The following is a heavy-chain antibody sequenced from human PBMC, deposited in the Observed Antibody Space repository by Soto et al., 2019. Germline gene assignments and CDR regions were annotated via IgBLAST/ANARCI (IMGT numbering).Heavy chain of an antibody. CDR1: GFTFSSYS. V-gene: IGHV3-21*01. CDR2: ISSSSSYI. Sequence: EVQLVESGGGLVKPGGSLRLSCAASGFTFSSYSMNWVRQAPGKGLEWVSSISSSSSYIYYADSVKGRFTISRDNAKNSLYLQMNSLRAEDTAVYYCARDRYYYDSSGKLDYWGQGTLVTVSS. J-gene: IGHJ4*02. D-gene: IGHD3-22*01. CDR3: ARDRYYYDSSGKLDY.